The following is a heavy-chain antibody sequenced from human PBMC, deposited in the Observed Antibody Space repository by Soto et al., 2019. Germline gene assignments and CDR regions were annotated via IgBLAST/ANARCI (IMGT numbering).Heavy chain of an antibody. J-gene: IGHJ4*02. V-gene: IGHV4-59*01. CDR3: ARGVYSFGSDY. Sequence: SETLSLTCTVSGGSISSYYWSWIRQPPGKGLEWIGYIYYSGSTNYNPSLKSRVTISVDTSKNQFSLKLSSVTAADTAVYYCARGVYSFGSDYWGQGTLVTVSS. D-gene: IGHD5-18*01. CDR2: IYYSGST. CDR1: GGSISSYY.